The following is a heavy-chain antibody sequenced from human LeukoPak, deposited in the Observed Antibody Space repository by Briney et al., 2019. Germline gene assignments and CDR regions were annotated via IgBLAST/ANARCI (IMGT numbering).Heavy chain of an antibody. J-gene: IGHJ3*02. CDR3: VYGDYDAFDI. V-gene: IGHV3-21*01. Sequence: PGGSLRLSCAASGFTFSNAWMNWVRQAPGKGLEWVSSISSSSSYIYYADSVKGRFTISRDNAKNSLYLQMNSLRAEDTAVYYCVYGDYDAFDIWGQGTMVTVSS. CDR2: ISSSSSYI. D-gene: IGHD4-17*01. CDR1: GFTFSNAW.